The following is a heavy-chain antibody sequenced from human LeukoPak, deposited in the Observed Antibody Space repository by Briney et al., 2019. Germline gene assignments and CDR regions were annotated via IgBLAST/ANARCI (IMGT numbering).Heavy chain of an antibody. CDR1: GFTLSSYS. D-gene: IGHD3-10*01. CDR3: ARDRGLGSSYGMDV. CDR2: ISSSSSYI. V-gene: IGHV3-21*01. J-gene: IGHJ6*02. Sequence: GGSLRLSCAASGFTLSSYSMNWVRQAPGKGLEWVSSISSSSSYIYYADSVKGRFTISRDNAKNSLYLQMNSLRAEDTAVYYCARDRGLGSSYGMDVWGQGTTVTVSS.